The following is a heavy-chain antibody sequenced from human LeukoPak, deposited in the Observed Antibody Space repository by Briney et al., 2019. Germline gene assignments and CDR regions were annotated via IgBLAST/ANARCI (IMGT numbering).Heavy chain of an antibody. CDR2: VHHSFSS. CDR3: ACYSVLGRTFDC. D-gene: IGHD4-11*01. Sequence: PSETLPLTCAVSGASMNDYYWSWIRQTPGKGLEWIGHVHHSFSSNFSPSLKSRVTMSMDTSKSQFSLRVTSVTAADTAVYYCACYSVLGRTFDCWGQGTQVTVSS. J-gene: IGHJ4*01. V-gene: IGHV4-59*01. CDR1: GASMNDYY.